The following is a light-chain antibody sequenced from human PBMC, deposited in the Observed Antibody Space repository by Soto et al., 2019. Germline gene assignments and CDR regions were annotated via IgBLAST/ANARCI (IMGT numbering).Light chain of an antibody. CDR1: SSDVGSYNH. V-gene: IGLV2-18*01. J-gene: IGLJ3*02. CDR3: SLKPNSIPRG. Sequence: QSVLTQPPSVSGSPGQSVTISCTGTSSDVGSYNHVSWYQHPPGTAPKVIIYEVSNRPSGVPDRFSGSKSGNTASLTISGLQAGDGADYYSSLKPNSIPRGLGGGTKLTVL. CDR2: EVS.